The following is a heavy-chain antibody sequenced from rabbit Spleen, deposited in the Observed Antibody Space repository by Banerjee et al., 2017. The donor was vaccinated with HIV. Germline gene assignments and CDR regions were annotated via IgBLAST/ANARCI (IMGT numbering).Heavy chain of an antibody. CDR2: IYGGSGDYT. Sequence: QEQLVESGGGLVQPGGSLTLSCKASGFSLSSSCHMCWVRQAPGKGLEWIACIYGGSGDYTYYATWAKGRLTISKTSSTTVTLQMTSLTAVDTATYFCARSGSYNDFNLWGPGTLVTVS. CDR3: ARSGSYNDFNL. D-gene: IGHD5-1*01. J-gene: IGHJ4*01. CDR1: GFSLSSSCH. V-gene: IGHV1S45*01.